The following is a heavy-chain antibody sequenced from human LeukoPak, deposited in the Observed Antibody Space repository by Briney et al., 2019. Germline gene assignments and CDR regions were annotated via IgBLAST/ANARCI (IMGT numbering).Heavy chain of an antibody. CDR2: ISYDGSNK. J-gene: IGHJ1*01. V-gene: IGHV3-30-3*01. D-gene: IGHD6-19*01. Sequence: GGSLRLSCAASGFTFSSYAMHWVRQASGKGLEWVAVISYDGSNKYYADSVKGRFTISRDNSKNTLYLQMNSLRAEDTAVYYCASSYSSGWYSLEYFQHWGQGTLVTVSS. CDR3: ASSYSSGWYSLEYFQH. CDR1: GFTFSSYA.